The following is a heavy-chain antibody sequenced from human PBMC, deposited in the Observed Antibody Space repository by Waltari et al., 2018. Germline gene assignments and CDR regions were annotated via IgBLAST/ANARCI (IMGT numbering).Heavy chain of an antibody. D-gene: IGHD6-13*01. CDR2: INHRAST. V-gene: IGHV4-34*01. CDR1: GGSFSGYY. J-gene: IGHJ5*02. Sequence: QVQLQQWGAGLLKPSETLSLTCAVYGGSFSGYYWSWIRQPPGKGLAWMGAINHRASTNYNQSLKSRVTISVDTSKNQFSLTLSSVTAADTAVYYCARVGDSSSWYGWFDPWGQGTLVTVSS. CDR3: ARVGDSSSWYGWFDP.